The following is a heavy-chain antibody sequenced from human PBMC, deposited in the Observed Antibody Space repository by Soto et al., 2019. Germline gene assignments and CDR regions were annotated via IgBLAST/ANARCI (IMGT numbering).Heavy chain of an antibody. CDR3: ARLPSRHWVDY. V-gene: IGHV4-39*01. CDR1: GSSISSSGYY. CDR2: MYYNVGT. J-gene: IGHJ4*02. Sequence: QVQVQESGPGLVKPSETLSLTCIVSGSSISSSGYYWGWIRQPPGKGLEWIASMYYNVGTYYNPSLKSRVTISVDTSANQFSLKLSSVTAADTAVYYCARLPSRHWVDYCGQGTLVTVSS. D-gene: IGHD3-16*01.